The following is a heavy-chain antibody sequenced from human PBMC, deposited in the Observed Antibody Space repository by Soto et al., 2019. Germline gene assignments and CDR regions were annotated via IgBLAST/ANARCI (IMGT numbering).Heavy chain of an antibody. Sequence: TLSLTCSVSGGSISSVGHYWTWIRQQPGQGLEWIGYIYYSGSTDYNPSLKSRVTISVDRSKNQFSLNLSSVTAADTAIYYCARESGGYDSSTRYGLDVWGQGTTVTVSS. V-gene: IGHV4-31*03. CDR2: IYYSGST. CDR1: GGSISSVGHY. CDR3: ARESGGYDSSTRYGLDV. D-gene: IGHD6-25*01. J-gene: IGHJ6*02.